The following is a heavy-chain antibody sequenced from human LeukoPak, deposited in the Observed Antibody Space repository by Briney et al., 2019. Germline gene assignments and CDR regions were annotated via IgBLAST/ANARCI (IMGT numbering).Heavy chain of an antibody. CDR2: IYYSGST. Sequence: KPSETLSLTCTVSGGSISSTSYYWGWIRQPPGKGLEWIGSIYYSGSTYYNPSLKSRVTISVDTSKNQFSLKLSSVTAADTAVYYCARTRYYYNSRSYEAPYYFDYWGQGTLVTVSS. CDR3: ARTRYYYNSRSYEAPYYFDY. D-gene: IGHD3-10*01. CDR1: GGSISSTSYY. V-gene: IGHV4-39*01. J-gene: IGHJ4*02.